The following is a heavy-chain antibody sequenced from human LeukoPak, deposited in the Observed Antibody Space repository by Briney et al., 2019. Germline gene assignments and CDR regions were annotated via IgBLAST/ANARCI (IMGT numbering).Heavy chain of an antibody. V-gene: IGHV3-30*02. CDR3: AKDRYSTREFFDY. CDR1: GFTFSGYG. J-gene: IGHJ4*02. CDR2: IRYDGSNK. Sequence: GGSLRLSCAASGFTFSGYGMHWVRQAPGKGLEWVAFIRYDGSNKYYADSVKGRFTISRDNSKNTLYLQMNSLRAEDTAVYYCAKDRYSTREFFDYWGQGTLVTVSS. D-gene: IGHD3-16*02.